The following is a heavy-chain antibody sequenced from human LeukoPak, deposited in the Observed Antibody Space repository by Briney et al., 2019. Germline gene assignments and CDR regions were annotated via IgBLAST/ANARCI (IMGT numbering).Heavy chain of an antibody. J-gene: IGHJ4*02. D-gene: IGHD2-8*02. Sequence: SETLSLTCTVSGGSISSYYWSWIRQPPGKGLEWIGYIYYSGGTNYNPSLKSRVTISVDTSKNQFSLKLSSVTAAGTAVYYCARHTGDYWGQGTLVTVSS. CDR1: GGSISSYY. CDR3: ARHTGDY. CDR2: IYYSGGT. V-gene: IGHV4-59*01.